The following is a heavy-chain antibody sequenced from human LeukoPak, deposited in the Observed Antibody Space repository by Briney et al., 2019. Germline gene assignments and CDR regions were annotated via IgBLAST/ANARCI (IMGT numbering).Heavy chain of an antibody. J-gene: IGHJ6*02. CDR3: ARDRRDYFYYGLDV. CDR1: GFTFTDYS. V-gene: IGHV3-48*02. CDR2: ISRSGNTI. Sequence: GGSLRLSCVASGFTFTDYSMNWVRQAPGKGLEWLSYISRSGNTIYDADSVKGRFTISRDNAKNSLNLQMTSLRDEDTAVYYCARDRRDYFYYGLDVWGQGTTVTVSS.